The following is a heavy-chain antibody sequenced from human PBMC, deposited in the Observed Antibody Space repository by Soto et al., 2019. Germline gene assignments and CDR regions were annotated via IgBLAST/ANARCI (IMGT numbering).Heavy chain of an antibody. V-gene: IGHV1-69*01. J-gene: IGHJ4*02. CDR1: EGTFNSYA. CDR2: IIPYYNTL. D-gene: IGHD6-13*01. Sequence: QAQGVQSGAEVRKPGSSVKLSCKASEGTFNSYAIAWVRQAPGQGLEWMGGIIPYYNTLNYAQKFQDRVTITADDSTNTVYMDLSSLRSDDTAVYFCASGASRWYPYFFDSWAQGTLVTVSS. CDR3: ASGASRWYPYFFDS.